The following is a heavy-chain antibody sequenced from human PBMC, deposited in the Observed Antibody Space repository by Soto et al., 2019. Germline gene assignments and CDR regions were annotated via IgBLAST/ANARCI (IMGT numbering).Heavy chain of an antibody. V-gene: IGHV4-34*01. D-gene: IGHD2-15*01. CDR2: INHSGST. Sequence: SETLSLTCAVYGGSFSGYYWSWIRQPPGKGLEWIGEINHSGSTNYNPSLKSRVTISVDTSKNQFSLKLSSVTAADTAVYYCARGRGYCSGGSCYEGYYYYMDVWGKGTTVTV. J-gene: IGHJ6*03. CDR3: ARGRGYCSGGSCYEGYYYYMDV. CDR1: GGSFSGYY.